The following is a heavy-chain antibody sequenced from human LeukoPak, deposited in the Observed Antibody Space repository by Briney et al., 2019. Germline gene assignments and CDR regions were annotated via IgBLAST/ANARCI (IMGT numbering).Heavy chain of an antibody. CDR1: GFTLRSYA. J-gene: IGHJ4*02. V-gene: IGHV3-7*01. Sequence: GGSLRLSCGASGFTLRSYAMSWVRQAPGKGLEWVANIKQDGSEKYYVDSVKGRFTISRDNAKNSLYLQMNSLRAEDTAVYYCARLSLVAVDFDYWGQGTLVTVSS. CDR3: ARLSLVAVDFDY. D-gene: IGHD2-21*01. CDR2: IKQDGSEK.